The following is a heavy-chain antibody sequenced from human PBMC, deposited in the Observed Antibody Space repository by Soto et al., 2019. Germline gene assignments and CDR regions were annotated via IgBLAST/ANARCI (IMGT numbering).Heavy chain of an antibody. CDR1: GGSISSGDYY. J-gene: IGHJ6*02. V-gene: IGHV4-30-4*01. Sequence: PSETLSLTCTVSGGSISSGDYYWSWIRQPPGKGLEWIGYIYYSGSTYYNPSLKSRVTISVDTSKNQFSLKLSSVTAADTAVYYCAAGVTTVSYGMDVWGQGTTVTVSS. CDR2: IYYSGST. CDR3: AAGVTTVSYGMDV. D-gene: IGHD4-17*01.